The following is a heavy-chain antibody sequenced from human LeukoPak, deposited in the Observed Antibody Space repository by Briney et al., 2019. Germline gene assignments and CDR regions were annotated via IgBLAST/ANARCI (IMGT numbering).Heavy chain of an antibody. CDR3: ARDLAAAGPAFDY. Sequence: SVKVSFKASGGTFSSYAISWVRQAPGQGLEWMGRIIPIFGTANYAQKFQGRVTITTDESTSTAYMELSSLRSEDTAVYYCARDLAAAGPAFDYWGQGTLVTVSS. CDR1: GGTFSSYA. V-gene: IGHV1-69*05. J-gene: IGHJ4*02. D-gene: IGHD6-13*01. CDR2: IIPIFGTA.